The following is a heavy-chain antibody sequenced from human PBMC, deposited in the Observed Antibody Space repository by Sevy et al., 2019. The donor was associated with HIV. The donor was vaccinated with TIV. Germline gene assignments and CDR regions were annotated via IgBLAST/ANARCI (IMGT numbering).Heavy chain of an antibody. CDR1: GFTFDDYA. J-gene: IGHJ4*02. Sequence: GGSLRLSCAASGFTFDDYAMHWVRQAPGKGLEWVSGISWHSANIGYADSVKGRFTISRDNAKISLYLQMNSLRAEDTALYYCAKAENRPYSSGWYDYWGQGTLVTVSS. V-gene: IGHV3-9*01. CDR3: AKAENRPYSSGWYDY. CDR2: ISWHSANI. D-gene: IGHD6-19*01.